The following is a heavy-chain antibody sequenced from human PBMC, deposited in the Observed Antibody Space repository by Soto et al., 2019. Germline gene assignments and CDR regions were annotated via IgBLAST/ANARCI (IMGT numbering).Heavy chain of an antibody. CDR2: TYYRSTWFY. CDR3: ARGGSGWYFDY. Sequence: SQTLSLTCAISGDSVSSNSAAWNWIRHSPSRGLEWLGRTYYRSTWFYDFALSVKSRITINPDTSKNQFSLQLNSVTPEDTAVYYCARGGSGWYFDYWGHGTLVTVSS. J-gene: IGHJ4*01. CDR1: GDSVSSNSAA. D-gene: IGHD6-19*01. V-gene: IGHV6-1*01.